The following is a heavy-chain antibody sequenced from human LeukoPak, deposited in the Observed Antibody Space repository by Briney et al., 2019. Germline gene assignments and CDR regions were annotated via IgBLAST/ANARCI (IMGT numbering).Heavy chain of an antibody. J-gene: IGHJ4*02. CDR3: AIRSAAGNFFDY. V-gene: IGHV4-39*01. D-gene: IGHD6-13*01. CDR1: GGSISSSSYY. CDR2: IDYSGST. Sequence: PSETLSLTCTVSGGSISSSSYYWGWIRQPPGEGLEWIGSIDYSGSTYYNPSLKSRVTISVDTSKNQFSLKLSSVTAADTALYFCAIRSAAGNFFDYWGQGTLVTVSS.